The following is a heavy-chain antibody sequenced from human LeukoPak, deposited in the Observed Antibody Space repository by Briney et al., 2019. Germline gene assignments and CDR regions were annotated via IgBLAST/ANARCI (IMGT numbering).Heavy chain of an antibody. V-gene: IGHV6-1*01. CDR3: AREWGMVAARFDY. J-gene: IGHJ4*02. CDR2: TYYRSKWYH. Sequence: SQTLSLTCVISGDSVSSNSAAWNWIRQSPSRGLERLGRTYYRSKWYHDYAISVKSRITISPDTSKNQVSLQLISVTPEDTAAYYCAREWGMVAARFDYWGRGTLVTVSS. D-gene: IGHD2-15*01. CDR1: GDSVSSNSAA.